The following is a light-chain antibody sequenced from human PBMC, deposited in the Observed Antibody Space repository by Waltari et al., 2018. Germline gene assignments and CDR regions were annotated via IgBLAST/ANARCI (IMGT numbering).Light chain of an antibody. CDR2: DVS. V-gene: IGLV2-14*03. CDR1: SSDIGYYIY. CDR3: SSYTTSSTVV. Sequence: QSALTQPASVSGSPGQSITISCTGTSSDIGYYIYVSWYQQHPGKAPKLMIYDVSNRPSRVSNRFSGSKSGNTASLTISGLQAEDEADYYCSSYTTSSTVVFGGGTKLTVL. J-gene: IGLJ2*01.